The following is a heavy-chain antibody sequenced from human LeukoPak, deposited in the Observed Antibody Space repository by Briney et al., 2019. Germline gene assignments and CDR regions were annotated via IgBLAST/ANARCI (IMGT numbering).Heavy chain of an antibody. CDR1: GGSISSYY. Sequence: SETLSLTCTVSGGSISSYYWSWIRQPPGKGLEWIGYIYYSGSTNYNPSLKSRVTISVDTSKNQFSLKLSSVTAADTVVYYCARGYCSSTSCHNWFDPWGQGTLVTVSS. CDR3: ARGYCSSTSCHNWFDP. V-gene: IGHV4-59*01. D-gene: IGHD2-2*01. J-gene: IGHJ5*02. CDR2: IYYSGST.